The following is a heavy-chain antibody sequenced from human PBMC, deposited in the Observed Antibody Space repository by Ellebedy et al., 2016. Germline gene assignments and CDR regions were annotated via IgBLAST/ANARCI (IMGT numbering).Heavy chain of an antibody. V-gene: IGHV4-30-4*01. Sequence: SETLSLXCTVSGGSISSGDYYWSWIRQPPGKGLEWIGYIYYSGSTYYNPSLKSRVTISVDTSKNQFSLKLSSVTAADTAVYYCARTRGYSGYDYFLDYWGQGTLVTVSS. CDR1: GGSISSGDYY. CDR3: ARTRGYSGYDYFLDY. D-gene: IGHD5-12*01. J-gene: IGHJ4*02. CDR2: IYYSGST.